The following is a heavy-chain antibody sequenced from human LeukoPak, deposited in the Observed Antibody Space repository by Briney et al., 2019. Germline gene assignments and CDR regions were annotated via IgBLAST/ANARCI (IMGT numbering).Heavy chain of an antibody. Sequence: GGSLRLSRAASGFTFRTYAMSWVRQAQGKGLEWVSAIGGSGDTYYADSVKGRFTISRDNSKNTLYLQMNSLRAEDTAVYYCAKTLWLVKGFGWFDPWGQGTLVTVSS. J-gene: IGHJ5*02. CDR3: AKTLWLVKGFGWFDP. CDR2: IGGSGDT. V-gene: IGHV3-23*01. CDR1: GFTFRTYA. D-gene: IGHD6-19*01.